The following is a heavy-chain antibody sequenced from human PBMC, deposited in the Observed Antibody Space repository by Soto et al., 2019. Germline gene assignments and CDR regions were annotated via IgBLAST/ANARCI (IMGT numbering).Heavy chain of an antibody. J-gene: IGHJ4*02. V-gene: IGHV1-46*03. CDR3: ASSSGWQFDY. D-gene: IGHD6-19*01. CDR2: INPSGGST. CDR1: GYTFTSYY. Sequence: QVQLVQSGAEVKKPGASVKVSCKASGYTFTSYYMHWVRQAPGQGLEWMGIINPSGGSTSDAQKFQGRVTMTRDTSTSTVYMELSSLRSDDTAVYYCASSSGWQFDYWGQGTLVTVSS.